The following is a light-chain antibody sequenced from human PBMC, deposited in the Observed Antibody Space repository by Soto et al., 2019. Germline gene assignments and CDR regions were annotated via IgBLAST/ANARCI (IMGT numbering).Light chain of an antibody. V-gene: IGKV3-20*01. J-gene: IGKJ1*01. Sequence: EIVLAQSPGTLSLSPGERATLSCRASQYIASGFLAWYQQKPGQAPRLLIYGASSRATGLPDRFSDSGSGTDFTLTISRLEPEDFAVYYCQQYGRSPPTFGQGTKVEIK. CDR2: GAS. CDR1: QYIASGF. CDR3: QQYGRSPPT.